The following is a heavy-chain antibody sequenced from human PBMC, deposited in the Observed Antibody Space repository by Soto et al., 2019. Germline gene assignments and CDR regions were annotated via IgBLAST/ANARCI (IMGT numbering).Heavy chain of an antibody. Sequence: QVQLVQSGAEVKRPGSSVKVSCESSGDTFNSYLISWVRQAPGQGLEWTGGIIPIIRVTHYAQKFQGRVTISALSCTGSAYMELRNLGFEDTPLYYCARESLGAKGAAHCGQGTLVTVSS. CDR3: ARESLGAKGAAH. V-gene: IGHV1-69*17. CDR2: IIPIIRVT. J-gene: IGHJ4*02. CDR1: GDTFNSYL. D-gene: IGHD2-15*01.